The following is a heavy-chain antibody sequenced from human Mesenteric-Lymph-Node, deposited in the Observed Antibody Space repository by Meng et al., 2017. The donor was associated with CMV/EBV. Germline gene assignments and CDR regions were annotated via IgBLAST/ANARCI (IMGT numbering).Heavy chain of an antibody. CDR1: GFTFSSYA. CDR3: ARGYYDFWSGYSTGDQMGLGFDY. CDR2: ISYDGSNK. V-gene: IGHV3-30-3*01. Sequence: GESLKISCAASGFTFSSYAMHWVRQAPGKGLEWVAVISYDGSNKYYADSVKGRFTISRDNSKNTLYLQMNSLRAEDTAVYYCARGYYDFWSGYSTGDQMGLGFDYWGQGTLVTVSS. D-gene: IGHD3-3*01. J-gene: IGHJ4*02.